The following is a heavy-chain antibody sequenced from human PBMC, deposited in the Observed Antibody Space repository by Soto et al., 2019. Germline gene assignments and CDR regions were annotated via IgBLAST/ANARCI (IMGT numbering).Heavy chain of an antibody. J-gene: IGHJ4*02. V-gene: IGHV4-34*01. CDR3: VRSNRTYYYGSGSYIYFEF. D-gene: IGHD3-10*01. CDR2: INHSGST. Sequence: SETLSLTCAVHGGSFSGYIWTWIRQAPGKGLKWIGQINHSGSTYYNPSLKSRVTISVDTSKTHFSLKLSSVTAADTAVYYCVRSNRTYYYGSGSYIYFEFWGQGTLVTV. CDR1: GGSFSGYI.